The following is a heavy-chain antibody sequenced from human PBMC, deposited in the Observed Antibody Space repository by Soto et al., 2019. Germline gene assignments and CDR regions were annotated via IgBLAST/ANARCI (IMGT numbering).Heavy chain of an antibody. D-gene: IGHD3-16*01. CDR3: ARSPYYDYVWGSHPFDY. V-gene: IGHV1-3*01. CDR2: INAGNGNT. J-gene: IGHJ4*02. CDR1: GYTFTSYA. Sequence: ASVKVSCKASGYTFTSYAMHWVRQAPGQRLEWMGWINAGNGNTKYSQKFQGRVTITRDTSASTAYMELSSLRSEDTAVYYCARSPYYDYVWGSHPFDYWGQGTLVTVSS.